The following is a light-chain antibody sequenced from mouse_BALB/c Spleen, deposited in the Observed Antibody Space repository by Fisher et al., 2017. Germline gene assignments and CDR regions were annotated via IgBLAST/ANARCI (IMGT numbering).Light chain of an antibody. CDR3: QQWSGYPFT. V-gene: IGKV4-58*01. J-gene: IGKJ4*01. CDR1: SSVSSSY. CDR2: RTS. Sequence: DIVITQTTAIMAASLGQKVTMTCSASSSVSSSYLHWYQQKSGASPKPLIHRTSNLASGVPARFSGSGSGTSYSLTISSVEAEDDATYYCQQWSGYPFTFGSGTKLEIK.